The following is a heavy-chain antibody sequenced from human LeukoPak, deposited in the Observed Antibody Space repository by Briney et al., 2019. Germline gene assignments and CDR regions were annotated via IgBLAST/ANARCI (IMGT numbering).Heavy chain of an antibody. CDR3: ARRSAAAGIDAFDI. V-gene: IGHV3-13*01. CDR1: GFSFRNYD. J-gene: IGHJ3*02. Sequence: PGGSLRLSCSASGFSFRNYDVHWVRQPTGKGLEWVSAVGTGGDTYYAGSVKGRFTVARENAKNTLYLQMNSLRAGDTAMYYCARRSAAAGIDAFDIWGQGTMVTVSS. CDR2: VGTGGDT. D-gene: IGHD6-13*01.